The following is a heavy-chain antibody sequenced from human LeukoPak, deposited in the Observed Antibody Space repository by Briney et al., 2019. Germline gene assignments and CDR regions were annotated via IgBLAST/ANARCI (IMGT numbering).Heavy chain of an antibody. V-gene: IGHV1-69*05. Sequence: SVKVSCKASGGTFSSYAISWVRQAPGQGLEWMGRIIPIFGTANYAQKFQGRVTITTDESTSTAYMELSSLRSEDTAVYYCARDKQDDSGGYKNLALDYWGQGTLVTVSS. CDR1: GGTFSSYA. D-gene: IGHD3-22*01. CDR2: IIPIFGTA. J-gene: IGHJ4*02. CDR3: ARDKQDDSGGYKNLALDY.